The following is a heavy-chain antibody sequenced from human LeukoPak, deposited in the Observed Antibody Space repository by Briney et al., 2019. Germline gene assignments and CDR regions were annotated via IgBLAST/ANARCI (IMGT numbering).Heavy chain of an antibody. J-gene: IGHJ4*02. D-gene: IGHD3-22*01. V-gene: IGHV3-64*02. CDR2: INKNGGST. CDR3: VRTDYYDSSGYYDDFDY. CDR1: GFTFSIYA. Sequence: GGSLRLSCAASGFTFSIYAMHGVRQAPGKGLEYVSGINKNGGSTYYADSVKGRFTISRDNSNNTLYLQMGFVRAEDMAVYYCVRTDYYDSSGYYDDFDYWGQGTLVTVSS.